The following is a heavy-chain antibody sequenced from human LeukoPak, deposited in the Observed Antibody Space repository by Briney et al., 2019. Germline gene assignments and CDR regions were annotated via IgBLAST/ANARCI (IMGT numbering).Heavy chain of an antibody. CDR3: AKEGYYDSSGYYLSFSAFDI. CDR1: GFTFSSYT. V-gene: IGHV3-23*01. CDR2: ISGSGGST. J-gene: IGHJ3*02. D-gene: IGHD3-22*01. Sequence: GGSLRLSCAGSGFTFSSYTMTWVRQAPGKGLEWVSAISGSGGSTYYADSVKGRFTISRDNSKNTLYLQMNSLRAEDTAVYYCAKEGYYDSSGYYLSFSAFDIWGQGTMVTVSS.